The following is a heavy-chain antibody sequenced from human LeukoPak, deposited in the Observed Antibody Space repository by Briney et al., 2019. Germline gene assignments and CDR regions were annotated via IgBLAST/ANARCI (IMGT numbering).Heavy chain of an antibody. CDR1: GFTFSDSA. V-gene: IGHV3-23*01. D-gene: IGHD1-26*01. CDR2: ISASGGNS. Sequence: GGSLRLSCEASGFTFSDSAMSWVRQASGRGLEWVSLISASGGNSYYADSVKGRFTVSRDSSKNTLHLQMNSLRAEDTAVYYCARDIELSCWGQGTLVSVSS. J-gene: IGHJ4*02. CDR3: ARDIELSC.